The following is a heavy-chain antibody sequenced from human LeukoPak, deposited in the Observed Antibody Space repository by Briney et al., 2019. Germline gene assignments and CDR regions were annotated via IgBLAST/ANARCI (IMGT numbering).Heavy chain of an antibody. V-gene: IGHV4-39*01. J-gene: IGHJ5*02. CDR3: ATLPNSSGWYRKLVQVQNWFDP. D-gene: IGHD6-19*01. CDR1: GGSISSSSYY. Sequence: PSETLSLTCTVSGGSISSSSYYWGWIRQPPGKGLEWIGSIYYSGSTYYNPSLKSRVTISVDTSKNQFSLKLSSVTAADTAVYYCATLPNSSGWYRKLVQVQNWFDPWGQGTLVTVSS. CDR2: IYYSGST.